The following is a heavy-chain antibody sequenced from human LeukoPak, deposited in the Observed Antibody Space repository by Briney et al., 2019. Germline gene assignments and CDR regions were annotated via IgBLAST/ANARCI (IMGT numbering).Heavy chain of an antibody. Sequence: GGSLRLSCAASGFTFSSYSMNWVRQAPGKGLEWVSSISSSSSYIYYADSVKGRFTISRDNAKNSLYLQMNSLRAEDTAVYYCARYYDILTGYDYWGQGTLVTVSS. CDR1: GFTFSSYS. CDR2: ISSSSSYI. J-gene: IGHJ4*02. CDR3: ARYYDILTGYDY. D-gene: IGHD3-9*01. V-gene: IGHV3-21*01.